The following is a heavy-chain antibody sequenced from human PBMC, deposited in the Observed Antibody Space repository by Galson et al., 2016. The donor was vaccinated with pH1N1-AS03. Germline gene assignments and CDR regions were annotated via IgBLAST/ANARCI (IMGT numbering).Heavy chain of an antibody. CDR1: GGTFGSDA. V-gene: IGHV1-69*04. D-gene: IGHD2/OR15-2a*01. CDR2: IIPILGIT. Sequence: SVKVSCKASGGTFGSDAISWVRQAPGQGLEWMGRIIPILGITDYAQKFQGRVTITADKSTGTAYMELSSLRSEDTAVYYCAREPNIVETRWVDYWGLGTLVTVSS. J-gene: IGHJ4*02. CDR3: AREPNIVETRWVDY.